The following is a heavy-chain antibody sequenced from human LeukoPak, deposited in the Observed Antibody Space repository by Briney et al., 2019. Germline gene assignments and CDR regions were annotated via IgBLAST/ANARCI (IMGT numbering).Heavy chain of an antibody. Sequence: GGSLRLSCAASGFTFDDYAMHWVRQAPGKGLEWVSSISGSGGSTYYADSVKGRFTISRDNTKNTLYLQMNSLRAEDTAVYYCAAVPHYWGQGTLVTVSS. V-gene: IGHV3-23*01. CDR2: ISGSGGST. CDR1: GFTFDDYA. CDR3: AAVPHY. J-gene: IGHJ4*02.